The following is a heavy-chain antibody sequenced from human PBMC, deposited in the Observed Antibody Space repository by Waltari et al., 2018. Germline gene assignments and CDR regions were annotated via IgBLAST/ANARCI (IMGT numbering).Heavy chain of an antibody. V-gene: IGHV2-5*02. CDR3: ARSRGMTYLDF. D-gene: IGHD3-10*01. CDR2: IYWDDDT. J-gene: IGHJ4*02. Sequence: QITLKESGPTVVTPTETLTLTCNFSGFSLSSSGLTVSWIRQPPGKALEWLAVIYWDDDTRYSPFLRTRLTITKDTSKNSVVLTLANMDPGDTAAYFCARSRGMTYLDFWGQGILVTVSS. CDR1: GFSLSSSGLT.